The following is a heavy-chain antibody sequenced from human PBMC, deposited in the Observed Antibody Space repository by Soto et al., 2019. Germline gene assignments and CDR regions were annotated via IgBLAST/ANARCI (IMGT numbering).Heavy chain of an antibody. CDR3: AKDSHPYNWNDLFDY. CDR2: ISGSGGST. CDR1: GFTFSSYA. V-gene: IGHV3-23*01. J-gene: IGHJ4*02. D-gene: IGHD1-20*01. Sequence: PGGSLRLSCAASGFTFSSYAMSWVRQAPGKGLEWVSAISGSGGSTYYADSVKGRFTISRDNSKNTLYLQMNSLRAEDTAVYYCAKDSHPYNWNDLFDYWGQGTLVTVSS.